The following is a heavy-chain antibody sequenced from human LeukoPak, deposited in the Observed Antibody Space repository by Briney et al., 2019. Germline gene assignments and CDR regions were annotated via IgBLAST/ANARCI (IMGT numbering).Heavy chain of an antibody. CDR3: AKAPVTSCRGAYCYPFDS. J-gene: IGHJ4*02. Sequence: GGSLRLSCAASGFTFSDYYMSWIRQAPGKGLEWVSYISSSGSTIYYADSVKGRFTISRDNSKNTLYLQMNSLRAEDTAVYFCAKAPVTSCRGAYCYPFDSWGQGTLVTVSS. V-gene: IGHV3-11*01. CDR2: ISSSGSTI. D-gene: IGHD2-21*01. CDR1: GFTFSDYY.